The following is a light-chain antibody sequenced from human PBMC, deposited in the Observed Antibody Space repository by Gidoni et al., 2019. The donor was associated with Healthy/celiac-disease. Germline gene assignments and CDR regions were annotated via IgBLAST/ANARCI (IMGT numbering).Light chain of an antibody. Sequence: EIVLTQSPRTLSLSPGERATLSCRASQSVSSSYLVWYQQKPSQTPRLLISGASSRATGRPDRVSGNGSGTNFTLTISRLEPEDCAVYYCQQYGSSPGYTFGQGTKLEIK. CDR3: QQYGSSPGYT. CDR2: GAS. J-gene: IGKJ2*01. V-gene: IGKV3-20*01. CDR1: QSVSSSY.